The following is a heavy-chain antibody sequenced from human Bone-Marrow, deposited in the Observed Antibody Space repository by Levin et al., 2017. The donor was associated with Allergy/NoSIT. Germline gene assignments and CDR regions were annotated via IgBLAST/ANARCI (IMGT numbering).Heavy chain of an antibody. Sequence: SGGSLRLSCAASGFTFSNAWMNWVRQAPGKGLEWVGRIKSKTDGGTTDYAAPVTGRFAISRDDSKDTLYLQMNSLKTEDTAVYYCSRDYYGSGSYPSIPFDYWGQGTLVTVSS. CDR3: SRDYYGSGSYPSIPFDY. V-gene: IGHV3-15*07. CDR2: IKSKTDGGTT. D-gene: IGHD3-10*01. CDR1: GFTFSNAW. J-gene: IGHJ4*02.